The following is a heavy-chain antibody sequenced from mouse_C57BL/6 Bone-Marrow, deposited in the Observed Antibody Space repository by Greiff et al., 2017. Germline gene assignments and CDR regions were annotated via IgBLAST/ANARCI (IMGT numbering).Heavy chain of an antibody. J-gene: IGHJ4*01. D-gene: IGHD1-1*01. CDR1: GYAFSSSW. CDR2: IYPGDGDT. Sequence: QVQLKQSGPELVKPGASVKISCKASGYAFSSSWMNWVKQRPGKGLEWIGRIYPGDGDTNSNGKFKGKATLTADKSSSTAYMQLSSLTSEDSAVYFCARITTVDYAMDYWGQGTSVTVSS. V-gene: IGHV1-82*01. CDR3: ARITTVDYAMDY.